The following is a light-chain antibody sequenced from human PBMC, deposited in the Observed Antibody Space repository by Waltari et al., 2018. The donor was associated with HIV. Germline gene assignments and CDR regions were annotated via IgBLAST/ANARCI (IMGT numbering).Light chain of an antibody. CDR2: ATS. Sequence: ELFLTQYPHTLSFSARERGTLFCTANQSIGSDSLAWYQQKPGQPPRLLIYATSTRATGIPDRFSGAGSGRFFSLTICSLEPEDSAVYCCQQYVTVPKTLGQGTKVEMK. CDR3: QQYVTVPKT. V-gene: IGKV3-20*01. J-gene: IGKJ1*01. CDR1: QSIGSDS.